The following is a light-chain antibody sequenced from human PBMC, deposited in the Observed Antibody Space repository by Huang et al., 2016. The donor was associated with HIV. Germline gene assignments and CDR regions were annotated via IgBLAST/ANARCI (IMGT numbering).Light chain of an antibody. J-gene: IGKJ1*01. V-gene: IGKV3-20*01. CDR1: QSVSSNY. CDR3: QQYVTSPWT. Sequence: EIMLTQSPGTLSLSPGERTTLSCRASQSVSSNYLAWYQQKPGQAPRLLIYGPSSRATGSPDRFSGSGSGTDFTLTISRLEPEDFAVYFCQQYVTSPWTFGQGTKVEIK. CDR2: GPS.